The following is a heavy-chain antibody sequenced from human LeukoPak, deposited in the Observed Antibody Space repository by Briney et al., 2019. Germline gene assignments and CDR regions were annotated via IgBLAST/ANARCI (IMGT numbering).Heavy chain of an antibody. CDR2: ISAYNGNT. CDR1: GYTFTSYG. Sequence: AASVKVSCKASGYTFTSYGISWVRQAPGQGLEWMGWISAYNGNTNYAQKLQGRVTMTTDTSTSTAYMELRSLRSDDTAVYYCARETAWGSGWYGQYFDYWGQGTLVTVSS. D-gene: IGHD6-19*01. J-gene: IGHJ4*02. V-gene: IGHV1-18*01. CDR3: ARETAWGSGWYGQYFDY.